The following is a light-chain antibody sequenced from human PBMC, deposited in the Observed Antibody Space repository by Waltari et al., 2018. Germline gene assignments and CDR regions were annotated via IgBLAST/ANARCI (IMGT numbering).Light chain of an antibody. CDR1: QSVGKY. J-gene: IGKJ1*01. CDR3: QKYESLPAT. V-gene: IGKV3-20*01. CDR2: ETY. Sequence: EIVLTQSPGTLSLSPGERATLSCRASQSVGKYLAWYQQRPGQAPRLLIYETYRRATGTPDRFTGSGSGTDFSLTISRLEPEDFAVYYFQKYESLPATFGQGTTVEIK.